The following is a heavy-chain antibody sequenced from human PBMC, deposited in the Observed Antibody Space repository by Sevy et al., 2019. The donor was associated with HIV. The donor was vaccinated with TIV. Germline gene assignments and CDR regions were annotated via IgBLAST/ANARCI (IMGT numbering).Heavy chain of an antibody. V-gene: IGHV1-18*04. CDR2: ISAYNGNT. J-gene: IGHJ4*02. CDR1: GYTFTSYG. CDR3: ARDGSVRFLECRYFDY. Sequence: ASVKVSCKASGYTFTSYGISWVRQAPGQGLEWMGWISAYNGNTNYAQKLQGRVTMTTDTSTSTAYMELRSLRSDDTAVYYCARDGSVRFLECRYFDYWGQGTLVTVSS. D-gene: IGHD3-3*01.